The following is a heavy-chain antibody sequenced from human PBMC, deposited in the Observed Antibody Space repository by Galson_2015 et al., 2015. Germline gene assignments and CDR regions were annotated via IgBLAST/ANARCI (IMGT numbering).Heavy chain of an antibody. Sequence: SLRLSCAASGFTFSSYAMSWVRQAPGKGLEWVSAISGSGGSTYYADSVKGRFTISRDNSKNTLYLQMNSLRAEDTAVYYCAKDVLLWFGELSYPDYWGQGTLFTVSS. J-gene: IGHJ4*02. CDR1: GFTFSSYA. D-gene: IGHD3-10*01. V-gene: IGHV3-23*01. CDR3: AKDVLLWFGELSYPDY. CDR2: ISGSGGST.